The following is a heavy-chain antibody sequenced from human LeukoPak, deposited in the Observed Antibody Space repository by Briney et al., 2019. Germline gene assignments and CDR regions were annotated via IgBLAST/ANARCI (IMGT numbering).Heavy chain of an antibody. CDR2: ISWNSGSI. CDR1: GFTFDDYA. Sequence: GRSLRLSCAASGFTFDDYAMHWVRQAPGKGLEWVSGISWNSGSIGYADPVKGRFTISRDNAKNSLYLQMNSLRAEDTALYYCAKAQAVFGWFDPWGQGTLVTVSS. CDR3: AKAQAVFGWFDP. D-gene: IGHD6-19*01. V-gene: IGHV3-9*01. J-gene: IGHJ5*02.